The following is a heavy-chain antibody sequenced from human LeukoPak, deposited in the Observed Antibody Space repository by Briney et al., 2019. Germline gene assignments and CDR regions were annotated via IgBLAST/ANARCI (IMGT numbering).Heavy chain of an antibody. CDR3: ARFSTYCSGGSCYSSWFDP. Sequence: SETLSLTCTVSGGSISSYYWSWIRQPAGKGLEWIGRIYTSGSTNYNPSLKSRVTMSVDTSKNQFSLKLSSVTAADTAMYYCARFSTYCSGGSCYSSWFDPWGQGTLVTVSS. D-gene: IGHD2-15*01. CDR1: GGSISSYY. V-gene: IGHV4-4*07. J-gene: IGHJ5*02. CDR2: IYTSGST.